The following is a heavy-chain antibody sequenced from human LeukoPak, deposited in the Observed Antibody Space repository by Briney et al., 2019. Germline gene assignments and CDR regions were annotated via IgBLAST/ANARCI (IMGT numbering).Heavy chain of an antibody. Sequence: SETLSLTCSVSGASTSSYYWSWIRQPAGEGLEYIGYISDTGSTNYNPSLMSRVTISVDTSKNQFSLNLKSVTAADTAVYYCARDIYSSSWTAPYYWGQGTLVTVSS. V-gene: IGHV4-59*01. D-gene: IGHD6-13*01. J-gene: IGHJ4*02. CDR2: ISDTGST. CDR3: ARDIYSSSWTAPYY. CDR1: GASTSSYY.